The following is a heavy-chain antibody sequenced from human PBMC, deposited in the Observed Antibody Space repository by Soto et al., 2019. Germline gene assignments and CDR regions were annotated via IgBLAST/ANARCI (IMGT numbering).Heavy chain of an antibody. J-gene: IGHJ5*02. Sequence: TLSLTCSVSSGSISSHYWSWIRQPPGKGLEWIGYIYYSGATNYNPSLKSRVTISVDTSKSQFSLKLRSVTAADTAVYYCARSGITLSRFDPWGQGTLVTVSS. CDR1: SGSISSHY. CDR3: ARSGITLSRFDP. D-gene: IGHD1-26*01. CDR2: IYYSGAT. V-gene: IGHV4-59*11.